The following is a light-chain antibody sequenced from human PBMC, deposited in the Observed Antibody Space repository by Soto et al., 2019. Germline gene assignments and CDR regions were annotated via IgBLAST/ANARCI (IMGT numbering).Light chain of an antibody. J-gene: IGLJ1*01. V-gene: IGLV2-8*01. CDR3: SSYAGSSNV. CDR1: SIDVGGYNY. Sequence: VLTQPPSASGSPGQSVANSCTGTSIDVGGYNYVSWYQQHPGKAPKLMIYEVNKRPSGVPDRFSGSKSGNTASLTVSGLQAEDEADYYCSSYAGSSNVFXTGTKVTVL. CDR2: EVN.